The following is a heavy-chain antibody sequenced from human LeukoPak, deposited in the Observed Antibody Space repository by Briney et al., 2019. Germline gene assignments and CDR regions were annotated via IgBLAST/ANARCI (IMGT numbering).Heavy chain of an antibody. V-gene: IGHV1-2*02. Sequence: ASVKVSCKASGYTFTGYYMHWVRQAPGQGLEWMGWINPNSGGTNYAQKFQGRVTMTRDTSISTAYMELSRLRSDDTAVYYCAMSIAVAGTPTFFDYWGQGTLVTVSS. CDR2: INPNSGGT. D-gene: IGHD6-19*01. CDR3: AMSIAVAGTPTFFDY. CDR1: GYTFTGYY. J-gene: IGHJ4*02.